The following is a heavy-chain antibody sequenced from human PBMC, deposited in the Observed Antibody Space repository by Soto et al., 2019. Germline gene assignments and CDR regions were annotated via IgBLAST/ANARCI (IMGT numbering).Heavy chain of an antibody. D-gene: IGHD5-18*01. Sequence: QAQLVQSGAEVKKPGASVNVSCKASGYDYVTYAITWVRQRPGQGLEWMGWISTLNGNTNYAQNFQGRVTMTTDTSTRIVHLELRSLRSDDTAVYYCARRVQVWLPDYYGMDGWGPGTTVTVSS. J-gene: IGHJ6*02. CDR1: GYDYVTYA. CDR3: ARRVQVWLPDYYGMDG. V-gene: IGHV1-18*01. CDR2: ISTLNGNT.